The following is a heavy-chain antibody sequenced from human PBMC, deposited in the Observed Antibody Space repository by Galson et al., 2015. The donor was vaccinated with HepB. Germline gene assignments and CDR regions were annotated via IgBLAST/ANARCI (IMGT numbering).Heavy chain of an antibody. D-gene: IGHD4-23*01. Sequence: SVKVSCKASGYTFTSYYMHWVRQAPGQGLEWMGIINPSGGSTSYAQKFQGRVTMTRDTSTSTVYMELSSLRSEDTAVYYCAREQGRVYGGKGNFDYWGQGTLVTVSS. CDR2: INPSGGST. J-gene: IGHJ4*02. V-gene: IGHV1-46*01. CDR3: AREQGRVYGGKGNFDY. CDR1: GYTFTSYY.